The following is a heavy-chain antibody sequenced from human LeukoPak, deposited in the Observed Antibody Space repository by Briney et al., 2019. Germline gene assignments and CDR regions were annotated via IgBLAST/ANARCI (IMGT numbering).Heavy chain of an antibody. CDR1: GYTFTSYY. J-gene: IGHJ3*02. Sequence: ASVKVSCEASGYTFTSYYMHLVRQAPGQGLEWMGIINPSGGSTSYAQKFQGRVTMTRDTSASTVYMELSSLRSEDTAVYYCARVKGLSYCSSTSCLGDAFDIWGQGTMVTVSS. CDR3: ARVKGLSYCSSTSCLGDAFDI. CDR2: INPSGGST. D-gene: IGHD2-2*01. V-gene: IGHV1-46*03.